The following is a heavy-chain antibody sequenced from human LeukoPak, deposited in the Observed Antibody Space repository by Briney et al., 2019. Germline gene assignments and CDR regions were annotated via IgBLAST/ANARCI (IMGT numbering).Heavy chain of an antibody. CDR1: GGTFSSYA. V-gene: IGHV1-69*04. CDR3: ARELVVVPAAIPFDP. CDR2: IIPILGIA. D-gene: IGHD2-2*01. J-gene: IGHJ5*02. Sequence: SVKASCKASGGTFSSYAISWVRQAPGQGLEWMGRIIPILGIANYAQKFQGRVTITADKSTSTAYMELSSLRSEDTAVYYCARELVVVPAAIPFDPWGQGTLVTVSS.